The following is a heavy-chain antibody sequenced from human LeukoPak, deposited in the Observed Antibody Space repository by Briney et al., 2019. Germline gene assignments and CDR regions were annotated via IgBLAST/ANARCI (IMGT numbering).Heavy chain of an antibody. D-gene: IGHD2-21*02. CDR1: GGSISSSSYY. Sequence: SETLSLTCTVSGGSISSSSYYWGWIRQPPGKGLEWIGSIYYSGSTYYNPSLKSRVTISVDTSKNQFSLKLSSVTAADTAVYYCARGAGGDPFDYWGQGTLVTVSS. CDR2: IYYSGST. V-gene: IGHV4-39*01. J-gene: IGHJ4*02. CDR3: ARGAGGDPFDY.